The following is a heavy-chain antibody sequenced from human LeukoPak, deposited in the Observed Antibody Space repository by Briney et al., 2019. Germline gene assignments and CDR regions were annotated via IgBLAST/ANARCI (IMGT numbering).Heavy chain of an antibody. Sequence: GGSLRLSCAASGFTFSSYSMNWVHQAPGKGLEWVSSISSSSSYIYYADSVKGRFAISRDNAKNSLYLQMNSLRAEDTAVYYCARSPTLYNWFDPWGQGTLVTVSS. CDR2: ISSSSSYI. J-gene: IGHJ5*02. CDR3: ARSPTLYNWFDP. CDR1: GFTFSSYS. V-gene: IGHV3-21*01.